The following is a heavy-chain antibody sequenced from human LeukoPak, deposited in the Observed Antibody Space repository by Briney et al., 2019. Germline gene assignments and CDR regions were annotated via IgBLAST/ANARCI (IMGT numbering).Heavy chain of an antibody. CDR1: GFTFSSYW. V-gene: IGHV3-7*04. D-gene: IGHD1-1*01. CDR2: INQDGSGK. J-gene: IGHJ5*02. Sequence: PGGSLRLSCAASGFTFSSYWMSWVRQAPGKGLEWVATINQDGSGKYYVDSVKGRFTISRDNAKNSLHLQMSSLRAEDTAVYYCARVRTGMTSWFDPWGQGTLVTVSS. CDR3: ARVRTGMTSWFDP.